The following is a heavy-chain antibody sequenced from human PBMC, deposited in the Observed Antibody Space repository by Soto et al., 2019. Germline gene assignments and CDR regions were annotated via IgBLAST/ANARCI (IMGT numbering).Heavy chain of an antibody. D-gene: IGHD4-17*01. CDR2: ISGSGDKT. Sequence: GGSLRLSCAASGFSFSTYPMVWVRQAPGKRLEAVSSISGSGDKTYYKDSVKGRFTISRDNSKNTVDLHMNSLRPEDTAVYYCAKILSTVTTYYYGMDAWGQGTTVTVSS. V-gene: IGHV3-23*01. CDR1: GFSFSTYP. J-gene: IGHJ6*02. CDR3: AKILSTVTTYYYGMDA.